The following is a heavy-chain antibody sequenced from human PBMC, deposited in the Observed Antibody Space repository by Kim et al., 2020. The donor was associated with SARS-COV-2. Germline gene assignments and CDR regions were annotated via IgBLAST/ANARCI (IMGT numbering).Heavy chain of an antibody. CDR1: GFAFSDHY. CDR2: SRNRANSFTT. Sequence: GGSLRLSCAASGFAFSDHYMDWVRQAPGKGLEWVGRSRNRANSFTTEYAASVKGRFTISRDDSRNSLYLQMTSLRTDDTAVYYCARERVLAVGSKTVTLFDYWGQGTLVIVSS. V-gene: IGHV3-72*01. J-gene: IGHJ4*02. CDR3: ARERVLAVGSKTVTLFDY. D-gene: IGHD4-17*01.